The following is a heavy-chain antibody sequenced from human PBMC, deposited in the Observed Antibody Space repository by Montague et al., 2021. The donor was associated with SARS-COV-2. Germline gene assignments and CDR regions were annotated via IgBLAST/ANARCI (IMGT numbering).Heavy chain of an antibody. CDR1: GFTFSSYS. J-gene: IGHJ4*02. D-gene: IGHD6-13*01. V-gene: IGHV3-21*01. CDR2: ISSSSSYI. Sequence: SLRLSCAASGFTFSSYSMNWVRQAPGKGLEWVSSISSSSSYIYYAYSVKGRFTISRDNAKNSLYLQMNSLRAEDTAVYYCARVSRSSWYGGSLGEALDYWGQGTLVTVSS. CDR3: ARVSRSSWYGGSLGEALDY.